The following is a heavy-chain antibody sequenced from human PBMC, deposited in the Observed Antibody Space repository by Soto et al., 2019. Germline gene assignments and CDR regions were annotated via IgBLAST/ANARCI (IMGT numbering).Heavy chain of an antibody. CDR2: IYHSGST. D-gene: IGHD3-3*01. CDR3: ARVTIFGVVKIDY. J-gene: IGHJ4*02. V-gene: IGHV4-38-2*01. Sequence: PSEPLSLTCAVSGYSISSGYYWGWIRQPPGKGLEWIGSIYHSGSTYYNPSLKSRVTISVDTSKNQFSLKLSSVTAADTAVYYCARVTIFGVVKIDYWGQGTRVTSSA. CDR1: GYSISSGYY.